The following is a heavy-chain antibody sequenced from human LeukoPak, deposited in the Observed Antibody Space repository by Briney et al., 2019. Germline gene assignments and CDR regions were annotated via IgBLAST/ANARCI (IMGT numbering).Heavy chain of an antibody. V-gene: IGHV4-39*01. D-gene: IGHD1-14*01. Sequence: SETLSLTCSVSGGSISSSSYYWGWIRQPPGKGLEWIANVHYSGTTYYNPSLDSRVTISVDTSKNQFSLKVSSVTAADTAVYYCATNADRTRLSLDYWGQGTLVAVSS. CDR2: VHYSGTT. CDR3: ATNADRTRLSLDY. CDR1: GGSISSSSYY. J-gene: IGHJ4*02.